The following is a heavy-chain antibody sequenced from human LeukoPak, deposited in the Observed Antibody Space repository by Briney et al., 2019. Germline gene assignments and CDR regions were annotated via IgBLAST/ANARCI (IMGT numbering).Heavy chain of an antibody. Sequence: QAGGSLRLSCAASGFLFNSYCMSWVRQAPGQGLEWVSSITSSTRSTYYTDSVKGRFIISRDNSKNTLYLQMNSLRAEDTAVYYCAKDQLNRFCSGGSCSVTHDYRGQGTLVNGSP. J-gene: IGHJ4*02. CDR3: AKDQLNRFCSGGSCSVTHDY. CDR2: ITSSTRST. CDR1: GFLFNSYC. D-gene: IGHD2-15*01. V-gene: IGHV3-23*01.